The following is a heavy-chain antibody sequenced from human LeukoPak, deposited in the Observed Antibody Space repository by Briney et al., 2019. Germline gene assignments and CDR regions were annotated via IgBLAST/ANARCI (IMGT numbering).Heavy chain of an antibody. CDR1: GFTFSDYY. Sequence: PGGSLRLSCAASGFTFSDYYMSWIRQAPGKGLEWLSYISGSGGTIYYADSVKGRFTISRDNAKNSLFLQVNSLRAEDTAVYYRARGGAYDRAFNQWGQGTLATVSS. V-gene: IGHV3-11*01. CDR2: ISGSGGTI. J-gene: IGHJ4*02. CDR3: ARGGAYDRAFNQ. D-gene: IGHD5-12*01.